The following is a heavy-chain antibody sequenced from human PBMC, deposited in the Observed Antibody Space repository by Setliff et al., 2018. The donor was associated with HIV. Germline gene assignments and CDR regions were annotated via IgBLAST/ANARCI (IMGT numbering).Heavy chain of an antibody. J-gene: IGHJ4*02. CDR2: FYYSGST. CDR3: ARDLRAVTID. Sequence: SETLSLTCTVSGGSVSSGNYYWSWIRQPPGKGMEWIGYFYYSGSTNYNPSLKSRVSISLDTSKNQFSLKLTSVTAADTAVYFCARDLRAVTIDWGQGTLVTVSS. CDR1: GGSVSSGNYY. V-gene: IGHV4-61*01. D-gene: IGHD4-17*01.